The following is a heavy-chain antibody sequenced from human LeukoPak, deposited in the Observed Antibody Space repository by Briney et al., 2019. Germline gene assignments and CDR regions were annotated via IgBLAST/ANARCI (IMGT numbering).Heavy chain of an antibody. Sequence: ASVTVSCKVFGYTFTNYYIHWVRQAPGQGLEWMGWINPNSGGTNYAQKFQGRVTMTRDTSISTAYMDLSRLRSDDTAVYYCASGWSSYYAFDYWGQGTLVTVSS. V-gene: IGHV1-2*02. CDR2: INPNSGGT. D-gene: IGHD3-3*01. J-gene: IGHJ4*02. CDR1: GYTFTNYY. CDR3: ASGWSSYYAFDY.